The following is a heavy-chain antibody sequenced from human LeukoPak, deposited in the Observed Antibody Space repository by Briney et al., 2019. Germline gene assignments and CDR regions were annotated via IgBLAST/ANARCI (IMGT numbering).Heavy chain of an antibody. V-gene: IGHV4-59*01. D-gene: IGHD1-26*01. CDR1: GGSISSYY. CDR3: ARMKVGATSWFDP. Sequence: SETLSLTCTVSGGSISSYYWSWIRQPPGKGLEWIGYIYYSGSTNYNPSLKSRVTISVDTSKNQFSLKLSSVIAADTAVYYCARMKVGATSWFDPWGQGTLVTVSS. CDR2: IYYSGST. J-gene: IGHJ5*02.